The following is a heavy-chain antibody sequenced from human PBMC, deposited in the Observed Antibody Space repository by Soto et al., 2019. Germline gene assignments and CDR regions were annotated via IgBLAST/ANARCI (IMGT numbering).Heavy chain of an antibody. J-gene: IGHJ4*02. Sequence: LRLSCAASGFTFNIYAMTWVRQAPGKGLEWVSTTGATGRTTYYSDSVKGRFTVSRDNSKNTLDLQMSNLRAEDTAVYYCATVHNTSRSFDYWGQGTLVTVSS. CDR3: ATVHNTSRSFDY. CDR2: TGATGRTT. V-gene: IGHV3-23*01. CDR1: GFTFNIYA. D-gene: IGHD1-20*01.